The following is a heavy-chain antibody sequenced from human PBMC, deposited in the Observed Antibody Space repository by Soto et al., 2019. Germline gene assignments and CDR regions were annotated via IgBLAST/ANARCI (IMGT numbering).Heavy chain of an antibody. D-gene: IGHD3-9*01. J-gene: IGHJ4*02. Sequence: SETLSLTCTVSGGSVSSGSYYWSWIRQPPGKGLEWIGYIYYSWSTNYNPSLKSRVTISVDTSKNQFSLKLSSVTAADTAVYYCARTPLGNYDILTGYYLALYYFDYWGQGTLVTVSS. V-gene: IGHV4-61*01. CDR2: IYYSWST. CDR3: ARTPLGNYDILTGYYLALYYFDY. CDR1: GGSVSSGSYY.